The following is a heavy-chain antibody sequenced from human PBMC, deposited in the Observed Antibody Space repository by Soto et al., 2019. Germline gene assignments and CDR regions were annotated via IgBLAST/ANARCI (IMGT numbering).Heavy chain of an antibody. J-gene: IGHJ6*02. Sequence: QLQLQESGSGLVKPSQTLSLTCAVSGGSISSGGYSWSWIRQPPGKGLEWIGYIYHSGSTYSNPSVKSRVTISVDRCKNQYSRKLSSVTAADTAVYYCARAHYGDYGYGMDVWGQGTTVTVSS. V-gene: IGHV4-30-2*01. CDR3: ARAHYGDYGYGMDV. D-gene: IGHD4-17*01. CDR1: GGSISSGGYS. CDR2: IYHSGST.